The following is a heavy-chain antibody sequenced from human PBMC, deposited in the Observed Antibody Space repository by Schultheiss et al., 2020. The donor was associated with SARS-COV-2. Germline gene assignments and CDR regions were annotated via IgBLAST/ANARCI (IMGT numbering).Heavy chain of an antibody. CDR3: ARVPFLEPLLMDV. CDR1: GFTFNSYS. Sequence: GESLKISCAASGFTFNSYSMNWIRQAPGKGLEWVSSISRSSNYIYYSDSVKGRFTISRDNAKNSLYLQMNSLRAEDTAVYFCARVPFLEPLLMDVWGQGTTVTVSS. CDR2: ISRSSNYI. J-gene: IGHJ6*02. V-gene: IGHV3-21*01. D-gene: IGHD3-3*01.